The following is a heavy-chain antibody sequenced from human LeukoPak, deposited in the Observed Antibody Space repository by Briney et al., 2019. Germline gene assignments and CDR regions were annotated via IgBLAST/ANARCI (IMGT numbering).Heavy chain of an antibody. V-gene: IGHV3-33*01. D-gene: IGHD3-3*01. CDR1: GFTFSSYG. CDR3: AREYLTIPYGMDV. Sequence: GGSLRLSCAASGFTFSSYGMHWVRQAPGKGLEWVAVIWYDGSNNYYAYSVKGRFTTSRDNSKNTVYLQMNSLRAEDTVVYYCAREYLTIPYGMDVWGQGATVNVFS. J-gene: IGHJ6*02. CDR2: IWYDGSNN.